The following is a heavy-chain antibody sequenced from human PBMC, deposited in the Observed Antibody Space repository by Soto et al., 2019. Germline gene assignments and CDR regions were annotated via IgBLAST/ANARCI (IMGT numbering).Heavy chain of an antibody. D-gene: IGHD2-21*02. CDR1: GFTFNTYN. J-gene: IGHJ2*01. CDR3: ARAYCVGDCPRWYFEL. CDR2: IKGDGSAT. Sequence: GGSLRLSCAASGFTFNTYNMNWVRQAPGKGLEWVSRIKGDGSATSYADSVKGRFTTSRDNAKNTLYLQMNSLRAEDKVVFFFARAYCVGDCPRWYFELWGRGTLVTVSS. V-gene: IGHV3-74*01.